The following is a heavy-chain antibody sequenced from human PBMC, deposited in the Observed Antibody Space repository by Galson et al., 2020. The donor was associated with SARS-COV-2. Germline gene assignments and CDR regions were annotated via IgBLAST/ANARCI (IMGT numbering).Heavy chain of an antibody. J-gene: IGHJ3*02. V-gene: IGHV3-48*03. D-gene: IGHD3-16*01. CDR1: GFTFSSYE. CDR3: ARDPYGGNAFDI. Sequence: GGSLCLSCAASGFTFSSYEMNWVRQAPGKGLEWISYISGSGRTIQYADSVKGRFTISRDNAKNSLYLQMNSLGVEDTATYYCARDPYGGNAFDIWGQGTMVIVSS. CDR2: ISGSGRTI.